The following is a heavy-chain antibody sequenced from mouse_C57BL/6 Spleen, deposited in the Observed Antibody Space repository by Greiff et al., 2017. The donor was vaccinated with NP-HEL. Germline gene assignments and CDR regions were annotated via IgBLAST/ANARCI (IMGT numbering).Heavy chain of an antibody. CDR1: GYTFTSYW. CDR2: INPSNGGT. J-gene: IGHJ3*01. Sequence: QVQLQQSGTELVKPGASVKLSCKASGYTFTSYWMHWVKQRPGQGLEWIGNINPSNGGTNYNEKFKSKATLTVDKSSSTAYMQLSSLTSEDSAVYYCAREDITTVVATPFAYWGQGTLVTVSA. CDR3: AREDITTVVATPFAY. V-gene: IGHV1-53*01. D-gene: IGHD1-1*01.